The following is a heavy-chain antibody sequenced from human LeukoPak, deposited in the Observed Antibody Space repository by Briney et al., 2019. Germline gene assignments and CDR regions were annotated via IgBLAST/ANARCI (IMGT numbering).Heavy chain of an antibody. V-gene: IGHV3-11*01. D-gene: IGHD3/OR15-3a*01. CDR3: ARRRDFIDY. Sequence: GGSLRLSCAASGFTVSSNYMSWVRQAPGKGLEWVSYSSSSGSTIYYADSVKGRFAISRDNAKNSLYLQMNSLRAEDTAVYYCARRRDFIDYWGQGTLVTVSS. J-gene: IGHJ4*02. CDR1: GFTVSSNY. CDR2: SSSSGSTI.